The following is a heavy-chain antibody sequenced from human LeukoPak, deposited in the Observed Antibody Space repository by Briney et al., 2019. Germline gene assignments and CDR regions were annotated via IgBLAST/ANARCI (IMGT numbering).Heavy chain of an antibody. CDR2: IYYSGST. J-gene: IGHJ4*02. D-gene: IGHD5-18*01. V-gene: IGHV4-39*02. CDR1: GGSISSSYYY. Sequence: SETLSLTCTVSGGSISSSYYYWDWIRQPPGRGLEWIASIYYSGSTYYNPSLKSRVTISVDTSKNQFSLRLNSVTAADTAVYYCAREDTATGYFDYWGQGTLVTVSS. CDR3: AREDTATGYFDY.